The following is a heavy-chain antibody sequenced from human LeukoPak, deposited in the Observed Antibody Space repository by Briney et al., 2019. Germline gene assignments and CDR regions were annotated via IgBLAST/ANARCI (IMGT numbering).Heavy chain of an antibody. CDR2: IQNGGRT. J-gene: IGHJ4*02. CDR1: GLNVSSNY. V-gene: IGHV3-53*01. CDR3: AREGSEYSSSVVGH. Sequence: GGSLRLSCAASGLNVSSNYMSWVRQAPGKGLQWVSVIQNGGRTYYADSVKGRFTISSDSSTNTLYLQMNSLRVDDTAVYYCAREGSEYSSSVVGHWGQGTLVTASS. D-gene: IGHD6-13*01.